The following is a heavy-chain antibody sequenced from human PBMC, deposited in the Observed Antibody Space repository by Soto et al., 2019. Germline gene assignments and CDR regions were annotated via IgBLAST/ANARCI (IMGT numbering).Heavy chain of an antibody. CDR2: ISGGGGAT. CDR1: GFTFGSYD. J-gene: IGHJ4*02. D-gene: IGHD3-22*01. Sequence: PGGSLRLSCAASGFTFGSYDMSWVRQAPGKGLEWVSGISGGGGATHYADSVKGRFTISRENSKNTLYLQMNSLRADDTAVYYCAKDRMYDSSGYHSGIFDYWGQGSLVTVSS. V-gene: IGHV3-23*01. CDR3: AKDRMYDSSGYHSGIFDY.